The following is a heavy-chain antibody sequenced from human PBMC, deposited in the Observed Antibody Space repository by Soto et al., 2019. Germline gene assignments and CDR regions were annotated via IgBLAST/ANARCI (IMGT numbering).Heavy chain of an antibody. CDR1: GGSISSYY. V-gene: IGHV4-59*05. Sequence: SETLSLTCTVSGGSISSYYWSWIRQPPGKGLEWIGSIYYSGSTYYNPSLQSRVAISVDTSKNQFSLELKSVTAADTAIYYCARRTVNIRTFYSGLKTHCFDYWGQGAPVTVSS. J-gene: IGHJ4*02. CDR3: ARRTVNIRTFYSGLKTHCFDY. D-gene: IGHD6-19*01. CDR2: IYYSGST.